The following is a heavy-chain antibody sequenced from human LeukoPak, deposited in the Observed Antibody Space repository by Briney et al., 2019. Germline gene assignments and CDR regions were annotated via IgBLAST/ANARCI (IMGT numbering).Heavy chain of an antibody. J-gene: IGHJ3*02. CDR3: ARDPSIFGAFDI. D-gene: IGHD3-3*01. V-gene: IGHV4-61*02. Sequence: SQTLSLTCTVSGGSISSGSYYWSWLRQPAGKGLEWIGRIYTSGSTNYNPSLKSRVTISVDTSKNQFSLKLSSVTAADTAVYYCARDPSIFGAFDIWGQGTMVSVSS. CDR1: GGSISSGSYY. CDR2: IYTSGST.